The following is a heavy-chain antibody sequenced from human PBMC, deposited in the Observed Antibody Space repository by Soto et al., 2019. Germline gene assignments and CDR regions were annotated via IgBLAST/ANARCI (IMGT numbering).Heavy chain of an antibody. Sequence: SETLSLTCTVSGHSIKNYYWSWVRQPPGQQLEWGGYIHYSGSPNYNPSLKRRVTISVDTSKNQFSLKLTSVTAAATALYYCARVSGAPYYYHYFAAWGEGTTVTVS. CDR1: GHSIKNYY. V-gene: IGHV4-59*08. CDR3: ARVSGAPYYYHYFAA. CDR2: IHYSGSP. J-gene: IGHJ6*03. D-gene: IGHD6-19*01.